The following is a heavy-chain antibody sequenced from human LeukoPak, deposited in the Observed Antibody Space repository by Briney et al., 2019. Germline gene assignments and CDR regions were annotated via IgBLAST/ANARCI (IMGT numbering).Heavy chain of an antibody. Sequence: PGGSLRLSCAASGFTFSSYAMHWVRQAPGKGLEWVAVISYDGSNKYYADSVKGRFTTSRDNSKNTLYLQMNSLRAEDTAVYYCARGSGDHYYFDYWGQGTLVTVSS. V-gene: IGHV3-30*04. CDR2: ISYDGSNK. CDR3: ARGSGDHYYFDY. CDR1: GFTFSSYA. D-gene: IGHD2-21*02. J-gene: IGHJ4*02.